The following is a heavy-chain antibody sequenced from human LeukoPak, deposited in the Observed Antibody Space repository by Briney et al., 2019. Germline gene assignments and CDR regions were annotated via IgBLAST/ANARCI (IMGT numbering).Heavy chain of an antibody. CDR1: GGSISSSSYY. J-gene: IGHJ6*03. D-gene: IGHD3-3*01. CDR3: ARVFHYDFWSGYLGYYYYYMDV. CDR2: IYYSGST. Sequence: SETLSLTCTVSGGSISSSSYYWGWIRQPPGKGLEWIGSIYYSGSTYYNPALKSRVTISVDTAKNQFSPELSSVTAADPAVYYCARVFHYDFWSGYLGYYYYYMDVWGKGTTVTVSS. V-gene: IGHV4-39*07.